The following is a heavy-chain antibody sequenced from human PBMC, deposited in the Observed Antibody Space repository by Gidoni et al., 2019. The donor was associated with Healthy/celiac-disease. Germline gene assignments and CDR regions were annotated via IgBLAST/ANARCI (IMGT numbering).Heavy chain of an antibody. J-gene: IGHJ4*02. V-gene: IGHV3-23*01. CDR2: ISGSGGST. CDR3: AKCITMIVVDPYDY. Sequence: EVQLLESGGGLVQPGGSLSLSWPAPGFTFSSYAMSWVRQAPGKGLGWVSAISGSGGSTYYADSVKGRFTISRDNSKNTLYLQMNSLRAEDTSVYYCAKCITMIVVDPYDYWGQGTLVTVSS. CDR1: GFTFSSYA. D-gene: IGHD3-22*01.